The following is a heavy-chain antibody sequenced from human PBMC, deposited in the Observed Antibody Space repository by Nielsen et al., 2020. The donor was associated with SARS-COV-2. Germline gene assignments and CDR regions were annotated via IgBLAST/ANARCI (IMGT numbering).Heavy chain of an antibody. CDR1: GYTFTNYY. CDR2: INTSDGST. CDR3: ASDDTVTMYYYSYYGMDV. Sequence: ASVKVSCKASGYTFTNYYMHWVRQAPGQGLEWMGIINTSDGSTTYAQKFQGRVTMTRDTSTLTVYMELRSLRSEDTAVYYCASDDTVTMYYYSYYGMDVWGQGTTVTVSS. V-gene: IGHV1-46*01. J-gene: IGHJ6*02. D-gene: IGHD4-17*01.